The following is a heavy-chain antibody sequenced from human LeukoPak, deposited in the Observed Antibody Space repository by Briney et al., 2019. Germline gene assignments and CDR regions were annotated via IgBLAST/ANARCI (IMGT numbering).Heavy chain of an antibody. CDR1: GFTFSSYY. CDR2: IKQDGNEK. Sequence: GESLKISCAVAGFTFSSYYMSWVRQAPGKGLEWVANIKQDGNEKFYVDSVKGRFTTSRDNAKNSLYLQMNSLRADDTAVYYCARWSYAFDYWGQGTLVTVSS. CDR3: ARWSYAFDY. V-gene: IGHV3-7*01. D-gene: IGHD3-16*01. J-gene: IGHJ4*02.